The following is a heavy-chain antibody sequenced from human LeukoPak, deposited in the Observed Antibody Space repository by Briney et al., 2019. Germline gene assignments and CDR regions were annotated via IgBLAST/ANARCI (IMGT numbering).Heavy chain of an antibody. CDR1: GYTFTAYF. D-gene: IGHD3-22*01. J-gene: IGHJ4*02. CDR3: ARVKNYYDSSGYLYYFDY. V-gene: IGHV1-2*02. Sequence: ASVKVSCKASGYTFTAYFMHWVRQAPGQGLEWMGWINPNSGGTNYAQNFQGRVTMTRDTSISTAYMELSRLRSDDTAVYYFARVKNYYDSSGYLYYFDYWGQGTLVTVSS. CDR2: INPNSGGT.